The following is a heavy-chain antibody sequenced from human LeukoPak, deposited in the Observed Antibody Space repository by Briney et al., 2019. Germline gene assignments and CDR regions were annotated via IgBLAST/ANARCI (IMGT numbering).Heavy chain of an antibody. V-gene: IGHV3-23*01. CDR3: ARGHYGMDV. CDR1: GFTFSSYS. CDR2: ISGSGDNT. J-gene: IGHJ6*02. Sequence: PGGSLRLSCTASGFTFSSYSMSWVRQAPGKGLEWVSGISGSGDNTYYADSVKGRFTISRDNSKNTLYLQMNSLRAEDTAVYYCARGHYGMDVWGLGTTVTVSS.